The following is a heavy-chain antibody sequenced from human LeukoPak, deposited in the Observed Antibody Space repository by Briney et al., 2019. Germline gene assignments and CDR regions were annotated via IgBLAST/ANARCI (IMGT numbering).Heavy chain of an antibody. CDR2: IYTSGST. V-gene: IGHV4-61*02. J-gene: IGHJ4*02. Sequence: SQTLSLTCTVSGGSISSGSYYWSWIRQPAGKGLEWIGRIYTSGSTNYNPSLKSRVTISVDTSKNQFSLKLSSVTAADTAVYYCASNSGSYYNWGQGTLVTVSS. CDR3: ASNSGSYYN. D-gene: IGHD3-10*01. CDR1: GGSISSGSYY.